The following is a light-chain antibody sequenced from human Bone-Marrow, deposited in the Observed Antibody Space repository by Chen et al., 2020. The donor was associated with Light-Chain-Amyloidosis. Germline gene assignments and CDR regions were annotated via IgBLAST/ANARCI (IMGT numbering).Light chain of an antibody. CDR3: QSYDSSNLV. CDR1: SGSIASNY. CDR2: EDN. V-gene: IGLV6-57*02. Sequence: NFMLTQPHSVSESPGKTVTISCTGSSGSIASNYVQWYQQRPGSAPNTVIYEDNQRPSGVPDRFSGSIDSSSNSASLTISGLKTEDEADYYCQSYDSSNLVFGGGTKLTVL. J-gene: IGLJ3*02.